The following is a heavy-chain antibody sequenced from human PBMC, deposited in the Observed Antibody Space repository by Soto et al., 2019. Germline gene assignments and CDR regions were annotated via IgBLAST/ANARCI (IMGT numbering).Heavy chain of an antibody. CDR1: GGSISSGDYY. D-gene: IGHD5-18*01. CDR3: ARAIQLWSENWFDP. J-gene: IGHJ5*02. V-gene: IGHV4-30-4*01. CDR2: LYYSGST. Sequence: QVQLQESGPGLVKPSQTLSLTCTVSGGSISSGDYYWSWIRQPPGKGLEWIGYLYYSGSTYYNPSLKSRVIISVDTSKIQFSLKLSSVTAADTAVYYCARAIQLWSENWFDPWGQGTLVTVSS.